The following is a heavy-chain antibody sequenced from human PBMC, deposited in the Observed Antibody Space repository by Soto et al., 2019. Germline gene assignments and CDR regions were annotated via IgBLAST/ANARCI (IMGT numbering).Heavy chain of an antibody. CDR3: ARIMRDAVGEPDAIYYFGP. D-gene: IGHD2-2*02. CDR2: IFSDDEY. J-gene: IGHJ5*02. V-gene: IGHV2-26*01. CDR1: GFSLSNPKMG. Sequence: QVTLKESGPVLVKPTETLTLTCTVSGFSLSNPKMGVSWIRHPPGKAPEWLDHIFSDDEYSYSISLKSRLVMSKDTSKTEVVLTITNWDPVDSALFYCARIMRDAVGEPDAIYYFGPWGQGTQVTVYS.